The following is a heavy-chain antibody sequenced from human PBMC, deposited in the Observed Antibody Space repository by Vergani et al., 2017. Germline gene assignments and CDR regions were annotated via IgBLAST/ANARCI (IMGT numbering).Heavy chain of an antibody. V-gene: IGHV3-30*02. J-gene: IGHJ5*02. CDR1: GFTFSSYG. Sequence: QVQLVESGGGVVQPGGSLRLSCAASGFTFSSYGMHWVRQAPGKGLEWVAFIRYDGSNKYYADSVKRRFTISRDNSKNTLYLQMNSLRAEDTAVYYWAKWEGILTGYYHNWFDPWGQGTLVTVSS. CDR3: AKWEGILTGYYHNWFDP. D-gene: IGHD3-9*01. CDR2: IRYDGSNK.